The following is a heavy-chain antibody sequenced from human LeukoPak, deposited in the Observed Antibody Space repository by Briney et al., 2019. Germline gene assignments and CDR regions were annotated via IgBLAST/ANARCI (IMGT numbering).Heavy chain of an antibody. J-gene: IGHJ6*03. V-gene: IGHV1-2*02. CDR2: INPNSGGT. CDR1: GYTFTGYY. Sequence: ASVKVSCKASGYTFTGYYMHWVRQAPGQGLEWMGWINPNSGGTNYAQKFQGRVTMTRDTSISTAYMELSRLRSDDTAVYYCARDRAYSSSWFTDYYYYMDVWGKGTTVTVSS. D-gene: IGHD6-13*01. CDR3: ARDRAYSSSWFTDYYYYMDV.